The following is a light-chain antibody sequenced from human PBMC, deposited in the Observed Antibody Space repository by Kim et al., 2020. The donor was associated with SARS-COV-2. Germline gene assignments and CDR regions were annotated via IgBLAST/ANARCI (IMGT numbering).Light chain of an antibody. J-gene: IGLJ3*02. CDR3: SSYTRSKTWV. V-gene: IGLV2-14*03. CDR1: NSELGGYNY. Sequence: SITLSCTGTNSELGGYNYVSWYQQHPGKAPKLMIFDVTERPSGVSNRFSGSKSGNTASLTISGLQAEDESDYYCSSYTRSKTWVFGGGTQLTVL. CDR2: DVT.